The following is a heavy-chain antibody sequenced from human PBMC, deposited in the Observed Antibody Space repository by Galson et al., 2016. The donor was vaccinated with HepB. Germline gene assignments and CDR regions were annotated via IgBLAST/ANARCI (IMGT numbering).Heavy chain of an antibody. CDR2: IYSVGST. Sequence: SLRLSCAVSGFTVSNNYMSWVRQPPGKGLEWVSLIYSVGSTHYADSVKGRFTIPRDSSKNTLYLQMNSLRAEDTAVYYCARDEIIGTTGDYWGQGTLVTVSS. D-gene: IGHD1-7*01. CDR1: GFTVSNNY. CDR3: ARDEIIGTTGDY. J-gene: IGHJ4*02. V-gene: IGHV3-53*01.